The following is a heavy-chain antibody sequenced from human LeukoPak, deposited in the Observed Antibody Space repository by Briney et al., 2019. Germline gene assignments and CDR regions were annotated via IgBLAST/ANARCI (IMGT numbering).Heavy chain of an antibody. CDR3: AREVYCSHATCYYFDY. J-gene: IGHJ4*02. V-gene: IGHV3-21*01. D-gene: IGHD2-15*01. Sequence: GGSLRLSCAASGFTFSSYSMNWVRQAPGKGLEWVSSISDSSRYIFYADSVKGRFTISRDNAKNSLYLQMNSLRAEDTAVYYCAREVYCSHATCYYFDYWGLGTLVTVSS. CDR2: ISDSSRYI. CDR1: GFTFSSYS.